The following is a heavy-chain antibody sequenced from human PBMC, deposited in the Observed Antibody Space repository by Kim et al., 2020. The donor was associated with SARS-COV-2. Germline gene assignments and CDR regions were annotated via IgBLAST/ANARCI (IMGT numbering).Heavy chain of an antibody. D-gene: IGHD6-19*01. CDR2: IYYTGST. J-gene: IGHJ6*02. CDR3: ARDRAGDV. CDR1: GAPISDYD. V-gene: IGHV4-59*13. Sequence: SETLSLTCTVSGAPISDYDWSWIRQSPGKRLEWIGYIYYTGSTNYNPSLKSRVSISVDSSKNQFSLQLSSLTAADTAIYYCARDRAGDVWGQGTTVTVSS.